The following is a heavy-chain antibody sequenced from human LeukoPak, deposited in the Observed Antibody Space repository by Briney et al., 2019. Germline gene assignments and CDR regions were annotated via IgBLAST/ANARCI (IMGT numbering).Heavy chain of an antibody. V-gene: IGHV3-21*01. J-gene: IGHJ4*02. CDR3: ARDQDCSSTSCYTGVFDY. Sequence: GGSLRLSCAASGFTFSSYSMNWVRQAPGKGLEWVSSISSSSSYIYYADSVKGRFTISRDNAKNSLYLQMNNLRAEDTAVYYCARDQDCSSTSCYTGVFDYWGQGTLVTVSS. CDR2: ISSSSSYI. CDR1: GFTFSSYS. D-gene: IGHD2-2*02.